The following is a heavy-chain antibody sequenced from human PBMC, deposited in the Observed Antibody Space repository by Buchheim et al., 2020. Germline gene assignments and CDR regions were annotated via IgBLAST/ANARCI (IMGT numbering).Heavy chain of an antibody. CDR2: IYYTGST. CDR3: VRDRSLGPFYYFAMDV. V-gene: IGHV4-59*01. CDR1: GVSITTYY. Sequence: QVQLQESGPGLVKPSETLSLTCAVSGVSITTYYWTWVRQPPGKGLEWIGYIYYTGSTNYNPSLKSRVTMSFDTSKNQFSLKLSSVTAADTAVYYCVRDRSLGPFYYFAMDVWGQGTT. J-gene: IGHJ6*02.